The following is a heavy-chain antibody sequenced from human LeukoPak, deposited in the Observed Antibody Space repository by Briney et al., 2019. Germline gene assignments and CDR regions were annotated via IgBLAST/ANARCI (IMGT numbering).Heavy chain of an antibody. CDR1: GFTFSGSA. V-gene: IGHV3-73*01. Sequence: GGSLKLSCAASGFTFSGSAMHWVRQASGKGLEWVGRIRSKANSYATAYAESVKGRFTISRDDSRNTAYLQMNSLKTEDTAVYYCSSTDWGYFQHWGQGTLVTVSS. J-gene: IGHJ1*01. CDR2: IRSKANSYAT. D-gene: IGHD7-27*01. CDR3: SSTDWGYFQH.